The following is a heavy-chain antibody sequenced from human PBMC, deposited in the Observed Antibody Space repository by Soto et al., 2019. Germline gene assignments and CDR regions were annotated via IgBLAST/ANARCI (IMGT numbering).Heavy chain of an antibody. CDR1: GDSVSSNSAA. V-gene: IGHV6-1*01. CDR3: ARGLRVAAAGTLACFDY. J-gene: IGHJ4*02. CDR2: TYYRSKWYN. Sequence: KQSQTLSLTCAISGDSVSSNSAAWNWIRQSPSRGLEWLGRTYYRSKWYNDYAVSVKSRITINPDTSKNQFSLQLNSMTPEDTAVYYCARGLRVAAAGTLACFDYWGQGTLVTVSS. D-gene: IGHD6-13*01.